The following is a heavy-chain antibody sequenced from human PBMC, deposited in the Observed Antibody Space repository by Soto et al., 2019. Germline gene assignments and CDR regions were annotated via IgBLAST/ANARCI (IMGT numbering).Heavy chain of an antibody. Sequence: QVQLVQSGAEVKKPGSSVKVSCKASGGTFSSYTISWVRQAPGQGLEWMGRIIPILGIANYAQKFQGRVTSTADKSTSTAYMELSSLRSEDTAVYYCARNYCSSNSCYAFDYWVQGTLVTVSS. D-gene: IGHD2-2*01. CDR1: GGTFSSYT. CDR3: ARNYCSSNSCYAFDY. J-gene: IGHJ4*02. V-gene: IGHV1-69*02. CDR2: IIPILGIA.